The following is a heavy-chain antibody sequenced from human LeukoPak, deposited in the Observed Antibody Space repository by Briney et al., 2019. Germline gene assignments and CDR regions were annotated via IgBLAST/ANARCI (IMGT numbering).Heavy chain of an antibody. CDR2: IYTSGST. D-gene: IGHD2-15*01. J-gene: IGHJ4*02. CDR1: GGSIGSYY. V-gene: IGHV4-4*07. CDR3: ARARGRYCSGGSCYPIDY. Sequence: SETLSLTCTVSGGSIGSYYWSWIRQPAGKGLEWIGRIYTSGSTNYNPSLKSRVTMSVDTSKNQFSLKLSSVTAADTAVYYCARARGRYCSGGSCYPIDYWGQGTLVTVSS.